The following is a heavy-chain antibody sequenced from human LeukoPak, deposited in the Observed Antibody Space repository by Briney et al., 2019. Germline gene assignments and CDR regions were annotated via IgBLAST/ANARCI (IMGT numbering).Heavy chain of an antibody. CDR2: IRYDGSDK. J-gene: IGHJ4*02. D-gene: IGHD6-13*01. CDR1: GFTFSSYG. V-gene: IGHV3-30*02. CDR3: AKEYSSSWFDY. Sequence: QAGGSLRLSCAASGFTFSSYGMHWVRQAPGKGLEWVAFIRYDGSDKYYADSVKGRFTISRDNSKNTLYLLMNSLRAEDTAVYYCAKEYSSSWFDYWGQGTLVTVSS.